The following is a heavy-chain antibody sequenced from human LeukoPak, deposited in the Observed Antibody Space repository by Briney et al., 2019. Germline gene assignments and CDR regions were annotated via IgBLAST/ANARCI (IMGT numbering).Heavy chain of an antibody. D-gene: IGHD2-2*02. CDR1: GGSFSGYY. V-gene: IGHV4-34*01. CDR2: INHSGST. CDR3: ARGGKYCSSTSCYTNWFDP. J-gene: IGHJ5*02. Sequence: SSETLSLTCAVYGGSFSGYYWSWIRQPPGKGLEWIGEINHSGSTNYNPSLKSRVTISVDTSKNQFSLKLSSVTAADTAVYYCARGGKYCSSTSCYTNWFDPWGQGTLVTVSS.